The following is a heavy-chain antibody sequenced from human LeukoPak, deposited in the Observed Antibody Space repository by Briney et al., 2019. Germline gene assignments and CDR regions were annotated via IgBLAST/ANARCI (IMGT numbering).Heavy chain of an antibody. V-gene: IGHV1-69*01. CDR3: ATDRYNWNYGY. Sequence: SVKVSCKASGGTFSSYAISWVRQAPGQGLEWMGGIIPIFGTANYAQKFQGRVTITADESTSTAYMELSSLRSEDTAEYYCATDRYNWNYGYWGQGTLVTVSS. J-gene: IGHJ4*02. CDR2: IIPIFGTA. D-gene: IGHD1-7*01. CDR1: GGTFSSYA.